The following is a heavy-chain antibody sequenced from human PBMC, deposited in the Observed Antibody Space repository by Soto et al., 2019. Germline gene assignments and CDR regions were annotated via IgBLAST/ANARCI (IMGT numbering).Heavy chain of an antibody. Sequence: QITLKESGPTLVKPTQTLTLTCTFSGFSLSTSGVGVGWIRQPPGKALEWLALIYWDDDKRYSPSLRSRLTISKDTSKNQVVLTMTNMDPVDTATYFCPHHPYYGSWPYSFDYWGQGTLVTVSS. CDR3: PHHPYYGSWPYSFDY. D-gene: IGHD3-10*01. CDR2: IYWDDDK. V-gene: IGHV2-5*02. CDR1: GFSLSTSGVG. J-gene: IGHJ4*02.